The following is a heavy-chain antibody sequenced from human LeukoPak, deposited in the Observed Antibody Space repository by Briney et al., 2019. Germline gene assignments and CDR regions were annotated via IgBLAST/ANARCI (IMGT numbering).Heavy chain of an antibody. J-gene: IGHJ5*02. Sequence: ASVKVSCKASGYTFTGYYMHWVRQAPGQGLEWMGWINPNSGGTNYAQKFQGRVTMTRDTSISTAYMELSRLRSDDTAVYYCARNSRALRFLEWPRFDPWGQGTLVTVSS. CDR3: ARNSRALRFLEWPRFDP. CDR2: INPNSGGT. V-gene: IGHV1-2*02. CDR1: GYTFTGYY. D-gene: IGHD3-3*01.